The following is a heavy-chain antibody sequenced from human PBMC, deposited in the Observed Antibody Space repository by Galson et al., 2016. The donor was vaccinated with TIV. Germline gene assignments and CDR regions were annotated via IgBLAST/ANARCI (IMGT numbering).Heavy chain of an antibody. CDR2: IRTRGYGEST. Sequence: SLRLSCAASGFTFSNARMSWVRQAPGKGLEWIGLIRTRGYGESTEYAASVKGRFTMSRDDSKSIAYLQMNSLKTEDTAVYYCSRRVHLDYWGPGTLVTVSS. V-gene: IGHV3-49*04. CDR1: GFTFSNAR. CDR3: SRRVHLDY. J-gene: IGHJ4*02.